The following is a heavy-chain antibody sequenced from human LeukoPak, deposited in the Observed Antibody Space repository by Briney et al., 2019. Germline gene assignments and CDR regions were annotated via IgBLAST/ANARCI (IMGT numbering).Heavy chain of an antibody. V-gene: IGHV5-51*01. CDR3: ARRRAATTIYHYSMDF. CDR2: IYPSDSET. J-gene: IGHJ6*02. CDR1: GYTFSTYW. Sequence: GESLKISCKASGYTFSTYWIAWVRQMPGKGLEWMGIIYPSDSETGYSPSFQGQVTISVDKSITTAYLQWRSLKASDTAMYYCARRRAATTIYHYSMDFWGHGTTVIVSS. D-gene: IGHD5/OR15-5a*01.